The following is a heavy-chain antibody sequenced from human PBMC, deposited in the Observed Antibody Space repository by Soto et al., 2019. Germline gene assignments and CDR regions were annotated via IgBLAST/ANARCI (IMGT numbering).Heavy chain of an antibody. CDR3: ARDPFYDILTGYYVPLDYGMDV. CDR2: INPNSGGT. Sequence: ASVKVSCKASGDTFTGYYMHWVRQAPGQGLEWMGWINPNSGGTNYAQKFQGWVTMTRDTSISTAYMELSRLRSDDTAVYYCARDPFYDILTGYYVPLDYGMDVWGQGTTVTVSS. V-gene: IGHV1-2*04. CDR1: GDTFTGYY. D-gene: IGHD3-9*01. J-gene: IGHJ6*02.